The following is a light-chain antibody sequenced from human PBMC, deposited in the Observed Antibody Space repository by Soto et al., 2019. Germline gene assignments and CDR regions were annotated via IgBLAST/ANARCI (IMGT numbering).Light chain of an antibody. Sequence: DIVMTQSPLSLPVTLGQPASISCWSSQSLAYSDGNTYLNWFQQRPGQSPRRLIFKVSNRDSGVPDRFSGSGSGTDFTLKISRVEAEDVGVYYCMQGTGWPRTFGQGTNLEIK. CDR1: QSLAYSDGNTY. CDR2: KVS. V-gene: IGKV2-30*01. J-gene: IGKJ2*01. CDR3: MQGTGWPRT.